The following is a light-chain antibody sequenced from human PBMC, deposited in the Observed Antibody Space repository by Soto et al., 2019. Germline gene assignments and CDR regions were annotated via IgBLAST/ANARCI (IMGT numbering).Light chain of an antibody. Sequence: QSALTQPASVSGSPGQSITIACTGTTSDVGGYNYVSWHQQHPGKAPKLMIHEVRYRPSGVSNRFSGSKSGNTASLTISGLQAEDEADYYCSSYTSSGTLVFGGGTKLTVL. J-gene: IGLJ3*02. CDR2: EVR. CDR3: SSYTSSGTLV. CDR1: TSDVGGYNY. V-gene: IGLV2-14*01.